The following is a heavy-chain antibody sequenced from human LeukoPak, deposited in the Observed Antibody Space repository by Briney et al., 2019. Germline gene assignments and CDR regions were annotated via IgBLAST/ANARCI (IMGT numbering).Heavy chain of an antibody. J-gene: IGHJ6*02. CDR1: GFTFSSYS. V-gene: IGHV3-21*01. D-gene: IGHD6-19*01. Sequence: GKSLRLSCAASGFTFSSYSMNWVRQAPGKGLEWVSAISSSSSYIHYADSVKGRFTISRDNAKNSLYLQMNSLRADDTAVYYCARDSSGWYHGMDVWGQGTTVTVSS. CDR3: ARDSSGWYHGMDV. CDR2: ISSSSSYI.